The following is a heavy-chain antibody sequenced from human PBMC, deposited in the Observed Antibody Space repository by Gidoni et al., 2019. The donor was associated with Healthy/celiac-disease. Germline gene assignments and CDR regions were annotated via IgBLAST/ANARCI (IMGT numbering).Heavy chain of an antibody. CDR3: ARISDSSGRIDY. CDR2: IFSNDEK. CDR1: GFSLSNARMG. V-gene: IGHV2-26*01. J-gene: IGHJ4*02. Sequence: QVPLKESGPVLVTPTETLTLTCTVSGFSLSNARMGVSWIRQPPGKALEWLAHIFSNDEKSNSTSLKSRLTISKDTSKSQVVLTMTNRDPVDTATYYCARISDSSGRIDYGGQGTLVTVSS. D-gene: IGHD3-22*01.